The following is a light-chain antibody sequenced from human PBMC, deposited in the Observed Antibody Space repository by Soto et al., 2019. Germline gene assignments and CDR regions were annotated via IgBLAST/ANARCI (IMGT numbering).Light chain of an antibody. V-gene: IGKV1-13*02. J-gene: IGKJ2*02. CDR2: DAS. CDR1: QGISSA. Sequence: ATQLTQSPPSLSASVGDRVTITCRASQGISSALAWYQQKPGKVPKLLIYDASNLESGVPSRFSGSGSGTDFTLTISSLQPEYSATYYCQHFNVYPPCTFGQGTKLEIK. CDR3: QHFNVYPPCT.